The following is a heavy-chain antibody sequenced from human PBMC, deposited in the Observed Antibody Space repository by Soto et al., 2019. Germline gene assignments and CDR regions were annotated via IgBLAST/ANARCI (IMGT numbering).Heavy chain of an antibody. J-gene: IGHJ4*02. CDR3: ARNGRGYSYGVDY. CDR1: GFTFSSYS. Sequence: EVQLVESGGGLVKPGGSLRLSCAASGFTFSSYSMNWVRQAPGKGLEWVSSISSSSSYIYYADSVKGRFTISRDNAKNSLYLQMNSLSAEDTAVYYCARNGRGYSYGVDYWGQGTLVTVSS. CDR2: ISSSSSYI. V-gene: IGHV3-21*01. D-gene: IGHD5-18*01.